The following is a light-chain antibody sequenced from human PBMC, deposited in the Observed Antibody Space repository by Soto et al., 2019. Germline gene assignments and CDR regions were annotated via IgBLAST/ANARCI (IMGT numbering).Light chain of an antibody. V-gene: IGKV1-5*03. CDR2: KAS. J-gene: IGKJ1*01. Sequence: DIQMTQSPSTLSASVGDRVTITCRASQNIDSWLAWYQQKPGKAPNVLIYKASSLQSGVPSRFSGSGSGTEFTLTISSLQPDDFATYYCQHYNSYSEAFGQGTKVELK. CDR3: QHYNSYSEA. CDR1: QNIDSW.